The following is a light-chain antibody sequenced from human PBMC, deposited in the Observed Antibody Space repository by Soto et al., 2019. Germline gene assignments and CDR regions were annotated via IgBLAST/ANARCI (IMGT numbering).Light chain of an antibody. J-gene: IGKJ2*01. V-gene: IGKV1-8*01. CDR1: QGISSY. CDR2: AAS. Sequence: AIRMTQSPSSFSASTGDRVTITCRASQGISSYLAWYQQKPGKAPKLLIYAASTLQSGVPSRFSGSGSGTDFTLTISCLQSEDCATYYCQQYYSLYTVGQGTKMEIK. CDR3: QQYYSLYT.